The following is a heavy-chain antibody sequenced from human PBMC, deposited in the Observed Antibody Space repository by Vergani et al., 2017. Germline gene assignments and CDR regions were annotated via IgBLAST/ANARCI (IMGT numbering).Heavy chain of an antibody. D-gene: IGHD1-26*01. J-gene: IGHJ4*02. V-gene: IGHV4-39*01. Sequence: QLQLQESGPGLVKPSETLSLTCTVPGGSINSSCYYWGWLGPPPGRGLGWIGSIYYSGNTYYNPSLKRRVTIYVDTSKNQFTLKLSSVTAADTAVYYCASLGASGSSDYWGQGTLVTVSS. CDR2: IYYSGNT. CDR1: GGSINSSCYY. CDR3: ASLGASGSSDY.